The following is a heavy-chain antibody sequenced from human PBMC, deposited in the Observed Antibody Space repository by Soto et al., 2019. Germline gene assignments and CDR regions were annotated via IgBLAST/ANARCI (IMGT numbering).Heavy chain of an antibody. J-gene: IGHJ6*02. V-gene: IGHV6-1*01. CDR1: GDSVSSNSAA. Sequence: SQTLSLTCAISGDSVSSNSAAWNWIRQSPSRGLEWLGRTYYRSKWYNDYAVSVKSRITINPDTSKNQFSLQLNSVTPEDTAVYYCARDQAVGPGSYYGKYYYYGMDVWGQGTTVTVSS. CDR3: ARDQAVGPGSYYGKYYYYGMDV. D-gene: IGHD3-10*01. CDR2: TYYRSKWYN.